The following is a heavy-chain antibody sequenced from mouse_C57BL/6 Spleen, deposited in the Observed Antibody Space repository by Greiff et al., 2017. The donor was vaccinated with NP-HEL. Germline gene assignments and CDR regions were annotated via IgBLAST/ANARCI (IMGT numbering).Heavy chain of an antibody. CDR2: IHPNSGST. V-gene: IGHV1-64*01. CDR3: AREGTTVVAPVAY. D-gene: IGHD1-1*01. CDR1: GYTFTSYW. Sequence: QVHVKQPGAELVKPGASVKLSCKASGYTFTSYWMHWVKQRPGQGLEWIGMIHPNSGSTNYNEKFKSKATLTVDKSSSTAYMQLSSLTSEDSAVYYCAREGTTVVAPVAYWGQGTLVTVSA. J-gene: IGHJ3*01.